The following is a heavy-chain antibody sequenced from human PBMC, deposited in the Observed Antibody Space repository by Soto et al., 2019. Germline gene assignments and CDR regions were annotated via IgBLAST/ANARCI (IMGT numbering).Heavy chain of an antibody. J-gene: IGHJ4*02. Sequence: SETLSLTCAVSVCSISSGYYWGWIGQPPGKGLEWIGSIYHSGSTYYNPSLKSRVTISVDTSKNQFSLKLSSVTAADTAAYYCARGVRYDILTGSDLTQNYFEYLGQGTLVTVS. V-gene: IGHV4-38-2*01. CDR1: VCSISSGYY. CDR2: IYHSGST. D-gene: IGHD3-9*01. CDR3: ARGVRYDILTGSDLTQNYFEY.